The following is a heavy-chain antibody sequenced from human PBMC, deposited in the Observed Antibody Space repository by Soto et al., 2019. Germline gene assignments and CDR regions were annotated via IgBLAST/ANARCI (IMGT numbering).Heavy chain of an antibody. CDR2: IYYSGST. CDR3: ARSMKWLAGLDY. Sequence: SETLSLTCTVSGGSISSGGYYWSWIRQHPGKGLEWIGYIYYSGSTYYNPSLKSRVTISVDTSKNQFSLKLSSVTAADTAVYYCARSMKWLAGLDYWGQGTLVTVSS. V-gene: IGHV4-31*03. J-gene: IGHJ4*02. D-gene: IGHD6-19*01. CDR1: GGSISSGGYY.